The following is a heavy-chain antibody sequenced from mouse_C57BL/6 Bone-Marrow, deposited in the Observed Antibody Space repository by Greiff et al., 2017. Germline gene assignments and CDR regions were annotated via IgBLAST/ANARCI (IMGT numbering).Heavy chain of an antibody. CDR2: IDPNSGGT. J-gene: IGHJ1*03. CDR3: SHGNYFYWYFAV. V-gene: IGHV1-72*01. CDR1: GYTFTSYW. Sequence: QVHVKQPGAELVKPGASVKLSCKASGYTFTSYWMHWVKQRPGRGLEWIGRIDPNSGGTKYNEKFKSKATLTVDKPSSTAYMQLSSLTSEDYAVYYCSHGNYFYWYFAVWGTGTTVTVSS. D-gene: IGHD2-1*01.